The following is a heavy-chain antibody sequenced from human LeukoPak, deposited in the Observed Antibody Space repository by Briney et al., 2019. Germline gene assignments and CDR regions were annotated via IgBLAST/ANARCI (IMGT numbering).Heavy chain of an antibody. CDR1: GGTFSSYA. CDR3: ARSIVVVVAHFDY. D-gene: IGHD2-15*01. Sequence: PGASVKVSCTASGGTFSSYAISWVRQAPGQGLEWMGGIIPIFGTANYAQKFQGRVTITRDTSASTAYMELSSLRSEDTAVYYCARSIVVVVAHFDYWGQGTLVTVSS. J-gene: IGHJ4*02. V-gene: IGHV1-69*05. CDR2: IIPIFGTA.